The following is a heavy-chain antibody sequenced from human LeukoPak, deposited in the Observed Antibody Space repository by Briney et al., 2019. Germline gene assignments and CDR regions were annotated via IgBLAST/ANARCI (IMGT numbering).Heavy chain of an antibody. Sequence: SQTLSLTCTVSGGSISSGGYYWSWIRQHPGKGLEWIGYIYYSGSTYYNPSLKSRVTISVDTSKNQFSLKLSSVTVADTAVYYCARFFLDGFRFDPWGQGTLVTVSS. CDR2: IYYSGST. CDR3: ARFFLDGFRFDP. CDR1: GGSISSGGYY. D-gene: IGHD3/OR15-3a*01. J-gene: IGHJ5*02. V-gene: IGHV4-31*03.